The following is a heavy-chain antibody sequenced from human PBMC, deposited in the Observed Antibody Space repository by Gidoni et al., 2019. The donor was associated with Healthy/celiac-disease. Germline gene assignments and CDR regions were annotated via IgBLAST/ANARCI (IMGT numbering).Heavy chain of an antibody. Sequence: QDQLVQSGAEGKKPGAAGKVSCKAAGYTFTSYGISWVRQAPGQGLEWMGWISAYNGNTNYAQKLQGRVTMTTDTSTSTAYMELRSLRSDDTAVYYCARGSSWELENWFDPWGQGTLVTVSS. CDR2: ISAYNGNT. CDR1: GYTFTSYG. D-gene: IGHD6-13*01. V-gene: IGHV1-18*01. CDR3: ARGSSWELENWFDP. J-gene: IGHJ5*02.